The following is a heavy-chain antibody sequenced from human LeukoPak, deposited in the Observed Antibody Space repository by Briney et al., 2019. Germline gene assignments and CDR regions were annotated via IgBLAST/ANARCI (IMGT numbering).Heavy chain of an antibody. CDR1: GFTFSSYW. CDR2: INSDGSST. J-gene: IGHJ4*02. Sequence: GGSLRLSCAASGFTFSSYWMHWVRQAPGKGLVWVSRINSDGSSTSYADSVKGRFTISRDNAKNTLYPQMNSLRAEDTAVYYCRYYDSSGSQTDYWGQGTLVTVSS. D-gene: IGHD3-22*01. V-gene: IGHV3-74*01. CDR3: RYYDSSGSQTDY.